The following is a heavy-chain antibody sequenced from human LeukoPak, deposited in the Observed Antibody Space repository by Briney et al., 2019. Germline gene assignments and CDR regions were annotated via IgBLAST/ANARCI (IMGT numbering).Heavy chain of an antibody. V-gene: IGHV3-21*01. J-gene: IGHJ5*02. CDR3: VREGQVEDLVS. CDR2: ISIGSSYR. CDR1: GFTFSSCS. D-gene: IGHD1-26*01. Sequence: GGSLRLSCAASGFTFSSCSMNWVRQAPGKGLEWVSSISIGSSYRFYSDSVKGRFTISRDNAKNSLYLQMNSLRAEDTAVYYCVREGQVEDLVSWGQGTLVTVSS.